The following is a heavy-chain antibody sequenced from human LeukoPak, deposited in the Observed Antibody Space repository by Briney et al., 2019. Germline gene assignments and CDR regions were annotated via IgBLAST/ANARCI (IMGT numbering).Heavy chain of an antibody. D-gene: IGHD2-15*01. CDR1: GFTFSSYA. Sequence: GRSLRLSCAASGFTFSSYAMHWVRQAPGKGLEWVAVISYDGSNKYYADSVKGRFTISRDNSKNTLYLQMNSLRAEDTAVHYCARAICSGGSCYKVWSGWFDPWGQGTLVTVSS. V-gene: IGHV3-30*04. CDR2: ISYDGSNK. CDR3: ARAICSGGSCYKVWSGWFDP. J-gene: IGHJ5*02.